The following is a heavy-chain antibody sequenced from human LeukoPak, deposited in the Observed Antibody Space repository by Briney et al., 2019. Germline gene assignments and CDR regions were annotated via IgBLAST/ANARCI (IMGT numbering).Heavy chain of an antibody. Sequence: PVGSLRLSCAASGFTFISYAMSWVRQAPGKGLEWVSAISGSGGSTYYADSVKGRFTISRDNSKNTLYLQMNSLRAEDTAVYYCAKDPLSWNYLGFDYWGQGTLVTVSS. CDR3: AKDPLSWNYLGFDY. V-gene: IGHV3-23*01. CDR1: GFTFISYA. J-gene: IGHJ4*02. CDR2: ISGSGGST. D-gene: IGHD1-7*01.